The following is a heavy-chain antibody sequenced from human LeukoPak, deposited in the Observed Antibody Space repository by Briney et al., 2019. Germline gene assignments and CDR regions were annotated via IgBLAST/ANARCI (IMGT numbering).Heavy chain of an antibody. J-gene: IGHJ4*02. V-gene: IGHV1-3*04. CDR3: AKGSSMGPISFYLDY. CDR1: GYTFTTCA. Sequence: GASVKVSCKASGYTFTTCAIHWVRQAPGQRFEWMGLINTGDGDTIYSQKFQGRVTITRDTSANTAYLELDSLTSEDTAVYYCAKGSSMGPISFYLDYWGQGTLVTVSS. D-gene: IGHD5-24*01. CDR2: INTGDGDT.